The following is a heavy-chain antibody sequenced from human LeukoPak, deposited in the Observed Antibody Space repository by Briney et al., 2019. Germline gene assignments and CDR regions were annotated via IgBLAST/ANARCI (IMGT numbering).Heavy chain of an antibody. CDR1: GGTFSSYA. V-gene: IGHV1-69*04. Sequence: SVKVSCKASGGTFSSYAISWVRQAPGQGLEWMGRIIPILGIANYAQKFQGRVTITADKSTSTAYMELSSLRSEDTAVYYCARSRITMVRGASNNWFDPWGQGTLVTVSS. D-gene: IGHD3-10*01. CDR3: ARSRITMVRGASNNWFDP. J-gene: IGHJ5*02. CDR2: IIPILGIA.